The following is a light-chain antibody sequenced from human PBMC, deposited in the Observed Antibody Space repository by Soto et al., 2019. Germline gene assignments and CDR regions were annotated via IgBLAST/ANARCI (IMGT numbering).Light chain of an antibody. CDR1: QSISSW. J-gene: IGKJ1*01. CDR2: DAS. Sequence: DIQMTQSPSTLSASVGDRVTITCRASQSISSWLAWYQQKPGKVPKLLMYDASSLDSGVPSRFSGSGSGTEFTLTISSLQPDDFATYYCQQYNAYPWTFGQGTKVEIK. CDR3: QQYNAYPWT. V-gene: IGKV1-5*01.